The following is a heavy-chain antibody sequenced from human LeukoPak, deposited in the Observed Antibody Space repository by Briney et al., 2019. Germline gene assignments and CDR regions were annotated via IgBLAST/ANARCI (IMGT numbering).Heavy chain of an antibody. CDR3: ACQDTAMVDY. J-gene: IGHJ4*02. V-gene: IGHV1-69*04. D-gene: IGHD5-18*01. CDR1: GGTFSNYA. Sequence: SVKVSCRASGGTFSNYAFSWVRQARGQGLEWMGRIIPILGIANYAQKFEGRVTITADKSTSTVYMELSSLRSEDTAVYYCACQDTAMVDYWGQGTLVTVSS. CDR2: IIPILGIA.